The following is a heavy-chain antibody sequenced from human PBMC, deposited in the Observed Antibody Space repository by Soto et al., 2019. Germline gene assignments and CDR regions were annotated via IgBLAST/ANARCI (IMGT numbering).Heavy chain of an antibody. CDR1: GFTFSSYA. CDR3: ARLGYCSGGSYAGGWFDP. D-gene: IGHD2-15*01. Sequence: QVQLVESGGGVVQPGRSLRLSCAASGFTFSSYAMHWVRQAPGKGPEWVAVISYDGSNKYYADSVKGRFTISRDNSKNTLYLQMNSLRAEDTAVYYCARLGYCSGGSYAGGWFDPWGQGTLVTVSS. J-gene: IGHJ5*02. CDR2: ISYDGSNK. V-gene: IGHV3-30-3*01.